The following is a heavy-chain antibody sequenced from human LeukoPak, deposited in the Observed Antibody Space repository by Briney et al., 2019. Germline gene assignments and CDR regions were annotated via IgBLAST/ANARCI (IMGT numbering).Heavy chain of an antibody. D-gene: IGHD3-22*01. Sequence: GESLRLSCAASGFTFSDYYMTWIRQAPGKGLEWISYISTSAGTIYYADSEKGRFTISRDNAKNSLYLQMNSLRAEDTAVYYCARDAIDSSGFDFDYWGQGTLVTVSS. J-gene: IGHJ4*02. CDR1: GFTFSDYY. CDR2: ISTSAGTI. V-gene: IGHV3-11*01. CDR3: ARDAIDSSGFDFDY.